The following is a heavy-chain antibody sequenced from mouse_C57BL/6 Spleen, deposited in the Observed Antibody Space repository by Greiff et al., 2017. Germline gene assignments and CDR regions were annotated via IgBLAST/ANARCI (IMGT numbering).Heavy chain of an antibody. Sequence: VQLQQSGPELVKPGASVKMSCKASGYTFTDYNMHWVKQSHGKSLEWIGYINPNNGGTSYNQKFKGKATLTVNKSSSTAYMELRSLTSEDSAVYYCARWRTTVPYFGVWGTGTTVTVSS. CDR2: INPNNGGT. CDR3: ARWRTTVPYFGV. J-gene: IGHJ1*03. V-gene: IGHV1-22*01. D-gene: IGHD1-1*01. CDR1: GYTFTDYN.